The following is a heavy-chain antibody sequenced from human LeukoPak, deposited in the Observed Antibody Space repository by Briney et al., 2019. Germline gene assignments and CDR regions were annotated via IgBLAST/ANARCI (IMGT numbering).Heavy chain of an antibody. V-gene: IGHV5-51*01. CDR1: GYSLSIYW. J-gene: IGHJ3*02. D-gene: IGHD1-14*01. CDR3: ARPQPGAFDI. Sequence: GESLKISCEGSGYSLSIYWIGWVRQMPGKGLEWMGMMYPGDSDTRYSPSFQGQVTISADKSFSTAYLQWSSLKASDTAMYYCARPQPGAFDIWGQGTMVTV. CDR2: MYPGDSDT.